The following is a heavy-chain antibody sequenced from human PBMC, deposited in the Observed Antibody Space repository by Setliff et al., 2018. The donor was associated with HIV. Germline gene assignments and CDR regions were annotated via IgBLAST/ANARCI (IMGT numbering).Heavy chain of an antibody. V-gene: IGHV3-53*01. CDR3: ARGAWYTSGWYSSRYMDV. Sequence: PGGSLRLSCAASGFTVSSNYMSWVRQAPGKGLEWVSVIYSGGSTYYADSVKGRFTISRDNSKNTLYLQMNSLRAEDTAVYYCARGAWYTSGWYSSRYMDVWGKGTTVTVSS. D-gene: IGHD6-19*01. CDR2: IYSGGST. J-gene: IGHJ6*03. CDR1: GFTVSSNY.